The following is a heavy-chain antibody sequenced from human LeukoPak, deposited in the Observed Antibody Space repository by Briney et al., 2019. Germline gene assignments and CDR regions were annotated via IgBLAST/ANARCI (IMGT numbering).Heavy chain of an antibody. Sequence: PGRSLRLSCAASGFTFDDYAMHWVRQAPGKGLEWVSGISWNSGSIGYADSVKGRFTISRDNAKNSLYLQMNSLRAEDTALYYCAKEYSVTYDYWGQGTLVTVSS. CDR3: AKEYSVTYDY. D-gene: IGHD4-17*01. CDR1: GFTFDDYA. CDR2: ISWNSGSI. J-gene: IGHJ4*02. V-gene: IGHV3-9*01.